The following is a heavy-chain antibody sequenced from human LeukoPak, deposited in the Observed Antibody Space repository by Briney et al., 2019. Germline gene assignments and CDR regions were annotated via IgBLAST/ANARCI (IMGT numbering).Heavy chain of an antibody. CDR2: ISSSSSYI. J-gene: IGHJ4*02. CDR3: ARGVDGGDHYIFDY. V-gene: IGHV3-21*01. D-gene: IGHD4-17*01. Sequence: GGSLGLSCAASGFTFRSYSMNWVRQAPGKGLEWVSSISSSSSYIYYADSVKGRFTISRDNAKNSLYLQMNSLRAEDTAVYYCARGVDGGDHYIFDYWGQGALVTVSS. CDR1: GFTFRSYS.